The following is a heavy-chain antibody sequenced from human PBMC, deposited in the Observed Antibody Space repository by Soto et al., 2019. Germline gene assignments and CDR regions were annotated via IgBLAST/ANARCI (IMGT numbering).Heavy chain of an antibody. CDR2: IYYSGST. CDR3: ARKEQYGQYPHYRSG. CDR1: DSSISSSSYY. V-gene: IGHV4-39*01. Sequence: SETLSLTFAVSDSSISSSSYYWGWMRQPPGKGLEGIGSIYYSGSTYYNPSLKSRVTISVDTSKNQCSLKLSSVTAPDPAVYYCARKEQYGQYPHYRSGWGKGTTVTVSS. D-gene: IGHD4-4*01. J-gene: IGHJ6*04.